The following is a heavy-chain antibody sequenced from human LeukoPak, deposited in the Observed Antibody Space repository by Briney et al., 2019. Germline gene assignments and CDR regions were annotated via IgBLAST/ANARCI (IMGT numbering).Heavy chain of an antibody. J-gene: IGHJ4*02. D-gene: IGHD6-13*01. CDR3: ARILRYRYGSSWYLIDY. V-gene: IGHV4-39*01. CDR2: IYYSGST. Sequence: SETLSLTCTVSGGSISSSSYYWGWIRQPPGKGLEWIGSIYYSGSTYYNPSLKSRVTISVDTSKNQFSLKLSSVTAADTAVYYCARILRYRYGSSWYLIDYWGQGTLVTVSS. CDR1: GGSISSSSYY.